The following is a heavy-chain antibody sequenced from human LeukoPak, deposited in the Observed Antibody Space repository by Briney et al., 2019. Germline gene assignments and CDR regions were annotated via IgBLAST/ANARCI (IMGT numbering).Heavy chain of an antibody. Sequence: GGSLRLSCAASGFTFSSYAMSWVRQAPGKGLEWVSAISGSGGSTYYADSVKGRFTISRDNSKNTLYLQMNSLRAEDTAVYYCALSLGRYYDSSGYYFYWGQGTLVTVSS. CDR3: ALSLGRYYDSSGYYFY. D-gene: IGHD3-22*01. V-gene: IGHV3-23*01. CDR2: ISGSGGST. CDR1: GFTFSSYA. J-gene: IGHJ4*02.